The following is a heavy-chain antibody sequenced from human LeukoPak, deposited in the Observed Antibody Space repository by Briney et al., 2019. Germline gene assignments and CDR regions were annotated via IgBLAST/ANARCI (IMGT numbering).Heavy chain of an antibody. D-gene: IGHD1-26*01. J-gene: IGHJ6*03. CDR2: IYYSGST. CDR3: ARARRVGATYYNFYMDV. CDR1: GGSISSDY. Sequence: SETLSLTCTVSGGSISSDYWSWIRQPPGKGLEWIGYIYYSGSTNYNPSLKSRVTISLDTPKNQFSLKLRSVTAADTAVYYCARARRVGATYYNFYMDVWGKGTTVTVSS. V-gene: IGHV4-59*01.